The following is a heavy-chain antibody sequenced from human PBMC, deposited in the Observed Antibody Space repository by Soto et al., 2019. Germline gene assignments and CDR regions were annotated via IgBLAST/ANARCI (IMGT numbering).Heavy chain of an antibody. CDR2: INHTGGT. J-gene: IGHJ5*02. D-gene: IGHD3-3*01. Sequence: RAETLSLTCAVYSGAANGYYCNFIGQAPCNGLEWIVEINHTGGTHYNPSLKSRDTMSVDTSKNQFSLGLSAVRAADTAIYYCATRITVFGLLIPPFDPWGQGTQVTVSS. CDR1: SGAANGYY. CDR3: ATRITVFGLLIPPFDP. V-gene: IGHV4-34*01.